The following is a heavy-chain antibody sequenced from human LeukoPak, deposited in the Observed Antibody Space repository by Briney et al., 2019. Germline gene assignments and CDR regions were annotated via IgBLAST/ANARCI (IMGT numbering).Heavy chain of an antibody. CDR1: AFTFSNYW. CDR3: AREDRFGYNYAYGLDI. Sequence: GGSLRLSCAASAFTFSNYWMHWVCQVPGKGMMWDSRINSDGSDATYADSVKGRFTISRDNAKSTLYLQLISLRAEDTAVYYCAREDRFGYNYAYGLDIWGRGTTVTVSS. CDR2: INSDGSDA. D-gene: IGHD1-1*01. V-gene: IGHV3-74*01. J-gene: IGHJ6*02.